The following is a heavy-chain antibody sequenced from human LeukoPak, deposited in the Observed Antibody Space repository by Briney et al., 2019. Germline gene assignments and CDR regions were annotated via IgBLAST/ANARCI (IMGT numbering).Heavy chain of an antibody. CDR3: ARVMATAERFFDY. J-gene: IGHJ4*02. V-gene: IGHV4-59*08. Sequence: PSETLSLTCTVSGGSISSYYWSWIRQPPGKGLGWSGYINYSGSTNYNPSLKSRVTISVDTSKNQFSLKLSSVTAADTAVYYCARVMATAERFFDYWGQGTLVTVSS. CDR2: INYSGST. D-gene: IGHD5-24*01. CDR1: GGSISSYY.